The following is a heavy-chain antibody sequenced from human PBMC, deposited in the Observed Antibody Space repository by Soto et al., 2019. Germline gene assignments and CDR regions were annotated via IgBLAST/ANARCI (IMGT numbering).Heavy chain of an antibody. V-gene: IGHV1-69*13. CDR2: IIPIFGTP. Sequence: SVKVSCKASGGIFSTYAIGWLRQAPGQGLEWMGGIIPIFGTPNYAQRFQGRVTITADESTTTSYMELSRLKSEDTAVYYCARDRDDYGSGNYYNRIDFWGQGTLVTVSS. CDR1: GGIFSTYA. J-gene: IGHJ4*02. D-gene: IGHD3-10*01. CDR3: ARDRDDYGSGNYYNRIDF.